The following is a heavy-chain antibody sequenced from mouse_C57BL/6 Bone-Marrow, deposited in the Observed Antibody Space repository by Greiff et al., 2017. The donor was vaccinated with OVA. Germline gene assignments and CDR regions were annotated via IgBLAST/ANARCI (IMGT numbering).Heavy chain of an antibody. CDR1: GYTFTSYW. Sequence: VHLQQPGAELVKPGASVKVSCKASGYTFTSYWMHWVKQRPGQGLEWIGRIHPSDSDTNYNQKFKGKATLTVDKSSSTAYMQLSSLTSEDSAVYYCAIGGQLRLRAWFAYWGQGTLVTVSA. D-gene: IGHD3-2*02. V-gene: IGHV1-74*01. CDR3: AIGGQLRLRAWFAY. CDR2: IHPSDSDT. J-gene: IGHJ3*01.